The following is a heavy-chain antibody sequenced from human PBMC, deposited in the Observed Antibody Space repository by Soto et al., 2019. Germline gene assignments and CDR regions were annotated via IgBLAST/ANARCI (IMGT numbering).Heavy chain of an antibody. D-gene: IGHD1-26*01. CDR3: ARAVGATTMYV. V-gene: IGHV5-10-1*01. Sequence: GESLKISCKGSGYSFTSYWISWVRQMPGKGLEWMGSIYPSDSYTNYSPTFQGHVTISADMSISTAYLQWSSLKASDTAMYYCARAVGATTMYVWGQGTTVTVSS. CDR1: GYSFTSYW. J-gene: IGHJ6*02. CDR2: IYPSDSYT.